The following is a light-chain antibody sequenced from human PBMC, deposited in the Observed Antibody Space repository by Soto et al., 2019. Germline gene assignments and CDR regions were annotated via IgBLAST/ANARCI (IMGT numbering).Light chain of an antibody. V-gene: IGKV3-15*01. Sequence: EIVMTQSPATLSVSPGERATLSCRASQSVSSNLAWYQQKPGQAPRLLIYGASTRATGIPARFSGSGSGTEFTLTISSRQSEDFAFYYSQQNNNWWTFAQGTKVKIK. J-gene: IGKJ1*01. CDR2: GAS. CDR1: QSVSSN. CDR3: QQNNNWWT.